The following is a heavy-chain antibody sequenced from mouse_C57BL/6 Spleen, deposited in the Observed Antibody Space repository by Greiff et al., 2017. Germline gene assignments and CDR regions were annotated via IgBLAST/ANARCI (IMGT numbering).Heavy chain of an antibody. Sequence: EVKVVESGGGLVQPGGSLKLSCAASGFTFSDYYMYWVRQTPEKRLEWVAYISNGGGSTYYPDTVKGRFTISRDNAKNTLYLQMSRLKSEDTAMYYCARRNSNYYYFDYWGQGTTLTVSS. CDR1: GFTFSDYY. V-gene: IGHV5-12*01. CDR3: ARRNSNYYYFDY. CDR2: ISNGGGST. J-gene: IGHJ2*01. D-gene: IGHD2-5*01.